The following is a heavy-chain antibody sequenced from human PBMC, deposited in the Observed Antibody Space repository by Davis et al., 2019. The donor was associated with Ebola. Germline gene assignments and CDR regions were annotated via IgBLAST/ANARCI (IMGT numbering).Heavy chain of an antibody. Sequence: ESLKISCAASGFTFSTYAMSWVRQPPGKGLEWIGEINHSGSTNYNPSLKSRVTISVDTSKNQFSLKLSSVTAADTAVYYCARHGGITIFGVARSYGMDVWGQGTTVTVSS. V-gene: IGHV4-34*01. CDR2: INHSGST. J-gene: IGHJ6*02. CDR1: GFTFSTYA. D-gene: IGHD3-3*01. CDR3: ARHGGITIFGVARSYGMDV.